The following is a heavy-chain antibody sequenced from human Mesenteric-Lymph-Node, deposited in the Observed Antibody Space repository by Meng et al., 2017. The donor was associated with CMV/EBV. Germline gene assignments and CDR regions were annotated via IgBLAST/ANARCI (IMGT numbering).Heavy chain of an antibody. D-gene: IGHD1-14*01. Sequence: GESLKISCAASGFTFYTYSMNWVHQAPGKGLEWVSSISSSSDYIYYTDSVKGRFTISRDNAKNSLSLQMSSLRAEDTAVYYCAREGMTTADFDFWGQGTLVTVSS. V-gene: IGHV3-21*01. J-gene: IGHJ4*02. CDR3: AREGMTTADFDF. CDR2: ISSSSDYI. CDR1: GFTFYTYS.